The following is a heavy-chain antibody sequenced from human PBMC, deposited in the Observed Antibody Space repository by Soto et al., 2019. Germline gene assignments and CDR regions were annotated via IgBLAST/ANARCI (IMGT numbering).Heavy chain of an antibody. V-gene: IGHV3-33*01. J-gene: IGHJ6*02. CDR2: IWYDGSNK. CDR1: GFTFSSYG. D-gene: IGHD2-2*01. CDR3: ARREIVVPAAIQDYYYGMDV. Sequence: GGSLRLSCAASGFTFSSYGMHWVRQAPGKGLEWVAVIWYDGSNKYYADSVKGRFTISRDNSKNTLCLQMNSLRAEDTAVYYCARREIVVPAAIQDYYYGMDVWGQGTTVTVSS.